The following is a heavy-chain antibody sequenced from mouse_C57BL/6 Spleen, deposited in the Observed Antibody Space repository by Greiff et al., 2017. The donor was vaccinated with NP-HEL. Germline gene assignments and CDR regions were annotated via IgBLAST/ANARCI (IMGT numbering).Heavy chain of an antibody. V-gene: IGHV1-55*01. CDR1: GYTFTSYW. CDR3: ARGRVITTVVARGYAMDY. J-gene: IGHJ4*01. Sequence: VQLQESGAELVKPGASVKMSCKASGYTFTSYWITWVKQRPGQGLEWIGDIYPGSGSTNYNEKFKSKATLTVDTSSSTAYMQLSSLTSEDSAVYYCARGRVITTVVARGYAMDYWGQGTSVTVSS. CDR2: IYPGSGST. D-gene: IGHD1-1*01.